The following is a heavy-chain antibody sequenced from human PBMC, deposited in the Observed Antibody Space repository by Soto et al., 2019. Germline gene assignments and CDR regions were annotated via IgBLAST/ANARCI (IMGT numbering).Heavy chain of an antibody. CDR3: ARSSVAGTWGYYFDY. V-gene: IGHV3-30-3*01. CDR2: ISYDGNHE. D-gene: IGHD6-19*01. J-gene: IGHJ4*02. Sequence: QVHLVESGGGVVQPGRSLRLSCAASGFIFTTYAMHWVRQAPGKGLEWVAVISYDGNHEYYADSVRGRFTISRDNSKNTLYLQMDSLRADDTALYYCARSSVAGTWGYYFDYWGQGALVTVSS. CDR1: GFIFTTYA.